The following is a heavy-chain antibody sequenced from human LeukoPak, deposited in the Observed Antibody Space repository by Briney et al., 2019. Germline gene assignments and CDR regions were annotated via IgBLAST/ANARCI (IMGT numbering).Heavy chain of an antibody. CDR1: GFTFSNTW. CDR3: VQEGPRGLAFDV. Sequence: GGSLRLSCAVSGFTFSNTWMNWVRQAPGKGLEWVSSISSSSSYIYYADSVKGRFAISRDNSKNTLYLQMNSLRAEDSALYYCVQEGPRGLAFDVWGQGTRVTVSS. V-gene: IGHV3-21*04. D-gene: IGHD1-1*01. J-gene: IGHJ3*01. CDR2: ISSSSSYI.